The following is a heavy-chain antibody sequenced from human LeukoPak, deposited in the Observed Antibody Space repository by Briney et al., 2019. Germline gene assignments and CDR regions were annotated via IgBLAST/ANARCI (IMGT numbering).Heavy chain of an antibody. V-gene: IGHV4-39*01. CDR1: GGSINSNTYF. CDR2: IYYSGST. J-gene: IGHJ4*02. Sequence: SETLSLTCTVSGGSINSNTYFWGWIRQPPGKGLEWIGSIYYSGSTYYNPSLKSRVTISADTSKNQFSLKLSSVTAADTAVYYCARHDALYYYYGSGRVSYFDYWGQGTLVTASS. D-gene: IGHD3-10*01. CDR3: ARHDALYYYYGSGRVSYFDY.